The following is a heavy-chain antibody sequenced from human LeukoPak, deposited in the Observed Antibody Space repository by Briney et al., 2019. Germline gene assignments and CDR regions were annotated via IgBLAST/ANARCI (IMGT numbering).Heavy chain of an antibody. J-gene: IGHJ3*02. CDR2: ISGSGGST. Sequence: GGSLRLSCAASGFTFSSYAMSWVRQAPGKGLEWVSAISGSGGSTYYADSVKGRFTISRDNSKNTLYLQMNSLRAEDTAVYCCANLGRIVGATHRFDAFDIWGQGTMVTVSS. CDR3: ANLGRIVGATHRFDAFDI. V-gene: IGHV3-23*01. CDR1: GFTFSSYA. D-gene: IGHD1-26*01.